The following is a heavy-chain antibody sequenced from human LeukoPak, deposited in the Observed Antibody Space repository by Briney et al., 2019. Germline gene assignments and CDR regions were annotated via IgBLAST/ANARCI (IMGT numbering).Heavy chain of an antibody. CDR2: ISAYNGNT. CDR3: AASTYYYGSGSYYPDYFDY. CDR1: GYTFTSYG. J-gene: IGHJ4*02. Sequence: ASVNVSCKASGYTFTSYGISWVRQAPGQGLEWMGWISAYNGNTNYAQKLQGRVTMTTDTSTSTAYMELRSLRSDDTAVYYCAASTYYYGSGSYYPDYFDYWGQGTLVTVSS. V-gene: IGHV1-18*01. D-gene: IGHD3-10*01.